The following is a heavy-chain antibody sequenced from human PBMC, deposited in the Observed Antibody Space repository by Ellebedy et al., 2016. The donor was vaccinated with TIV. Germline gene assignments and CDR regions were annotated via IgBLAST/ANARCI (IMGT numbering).Heavy chain of an antibody. D-gene: IGHD6-19*01. V-gene: IGHV4-34*01. CDR3: GGSVAVARTAGMDV. Sequence: MPSETLSLTCAVHGASFSDYYWSWIPQSPGKGLEWVGEMNHSGTTKYNPSLKSRVTISGDTSTNQFSLRLTSVTAADMAVYYCGGSVAVARTAGMDVWGQGTTVTVSS. J-gene: IGHJ6*02. CDR2: MNHSGTT. CDR1: GASFSDYY.